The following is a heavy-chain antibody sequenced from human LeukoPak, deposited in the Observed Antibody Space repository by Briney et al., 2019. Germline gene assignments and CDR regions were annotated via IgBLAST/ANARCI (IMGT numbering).Heavy chain of an antibody. D-gene: IGHD6-25*01. CDR1: GGSISNYY. J-gene: IGHJ6*02. CDR2: ISSSGTT. CDR3: ARVAPIAAAGSSYYSAIDV. V-gene: IGHV4-4*07. Sequence: PSETVSLTCNVSGGSISNYYWTWIRQPAGKGLEWIGRISSSGTTTYNPSLKSRVAMSVDTSRNQFSLKLNSVTAADTAVYYCARVAPIAAAGSSYYSAIDVWDQGTAVTVSS.